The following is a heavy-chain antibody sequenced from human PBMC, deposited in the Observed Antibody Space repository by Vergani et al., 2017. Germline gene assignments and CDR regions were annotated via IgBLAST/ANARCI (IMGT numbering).Heavy chain of an antibody. CDR2: INHSGST. J-gene: IGHJ4*02. CDR1: GGSFSGYY. CDR3: ARXRYEYVWGSYRYLNYFDY. Sequence: QVQLQQLGAGLLKPSETLSLTCAVYGGSFSGYYWSWIRQPPGKGLEWIGEINHSGSTNYNPSLKSRVTISVDTAKNQFSLKLSSVTAADTAVYYCARXRYEYVWGSYRYLNYFDYWGQGTLVTVSS. D-gene: IGHD3-16*02. V-gene: IGHV4-34*01.